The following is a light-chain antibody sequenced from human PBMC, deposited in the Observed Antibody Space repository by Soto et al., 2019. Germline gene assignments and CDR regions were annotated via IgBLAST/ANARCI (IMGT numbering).Light chain of an antibody. V-gene: IGKV1-33*01. J-gene: IGKJ5*01. CDR2: DAF. CDR1: QDIVNY. CDR3: QQYDNVPIT. Sequence: IQLSQSPSSLSASVGDRITITFQASQDIVNYLNWYQQKPGKAPKLLIYDAFTLESGVPSRFSGSGSGTDFTFTISSLQPEDFATYYCQQYDNVPITFGQGTRLEIK.